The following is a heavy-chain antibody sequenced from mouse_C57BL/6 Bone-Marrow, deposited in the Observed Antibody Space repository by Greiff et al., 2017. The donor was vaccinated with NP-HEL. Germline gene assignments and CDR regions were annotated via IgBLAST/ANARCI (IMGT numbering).Heavy chain of an antibody. J-gene: IGHJ4*01. Sequence: QVQLQQPGAELVKPGASVKVSCKASGYTFTSYWMHWVKQRPGQGLEWIGRIHPSDSDTNYNQKFKGKATLTVDKSSSTAYMQLSSLTSEDSAVYYWASSMITTGGYYYAMDYWGQGTSVTVSS. V-gene: IGHV1-74*01. CDR2: IHPSDSDT. CDR3: ASSMITTGGYYYAMDY. CDR1: GYTFTSYW. D-gene: IGHD2-4*01.